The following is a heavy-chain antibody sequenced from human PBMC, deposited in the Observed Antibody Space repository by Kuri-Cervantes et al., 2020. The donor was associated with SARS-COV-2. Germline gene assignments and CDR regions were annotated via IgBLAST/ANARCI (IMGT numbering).Heavy chain of an antibody. CDR2: ISSSGSTI. Sequence: GGSLRLSCAASGFTFSSYEMNWVRQAPGKGLEWVSYISSSGSTIYYADSVKGRFTISRDNSKNTLYLQMNSLRAEDTAVYYCASRRGKEYSSSLGPWNFDLWGRGTLVTVSS. V-gene: IGHV3-48*03. CDR1: GFTFSSYE. CDR3: ASRRGKEYSSSLGPWNFDL. J-gene: IGHJ2*01. D-gene: IGHD6-6*01.